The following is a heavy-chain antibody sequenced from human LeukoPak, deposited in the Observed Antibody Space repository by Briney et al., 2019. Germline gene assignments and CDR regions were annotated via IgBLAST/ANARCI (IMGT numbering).Heavy chain of an antibody. J-gene: IGHJ5*02. CDR3: ASTGGCSGGTCYKGKWFDP. D-gene: IGHD2-15*01. CDR1: GFTFSNYA. Sequence: SGGSLRLSCVVSGFTFSNYAMSWIRQAPGKGLEWVSAITGSGDYTYHADSVKGRFTISRDNSKNTLYLQMNSLRAEDMAVYHCASTGGCSGGTCYKGKWFDPWGQGTLVTVSS. CDR2: ITGSGDYT. V-gene: IGHV3-23*01.